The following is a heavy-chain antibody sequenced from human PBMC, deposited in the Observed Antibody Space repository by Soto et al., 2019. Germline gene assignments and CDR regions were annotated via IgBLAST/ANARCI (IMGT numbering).Heavy chain of an antibody. CDR1: GFTFSSYA. J-gene: IGHJ1*01. D-gene: IGHD2-2*01. CDR3: ARGGCICTRGPLEH. CDR2: ISYDGSNK. V-gene: IGHV3-30-3*01. Sequence: QVQLVESGGGVVQPGRSLRLSCAASGFTFSSYAMHWVRQAPGKGLEWVAVISYDGSNKYYADSVKGRFTISRDNSKNTLYLQKNSLRAGDTAVYYCARGGCICTRGPLEHWGQGTLVTVSS.